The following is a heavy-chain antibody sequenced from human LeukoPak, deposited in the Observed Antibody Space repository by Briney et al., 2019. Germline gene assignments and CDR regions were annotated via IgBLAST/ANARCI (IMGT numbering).Heavy chain of an antibody. CDR2: ISSSGGYI. J-gene: IGHJ4*02. CDR3: AKEDYDLSYFDF. D-gene: IGHD3-3*01. Sequence: GGSLRLSCAASGFTFSSYAMSWVRQAPGKGLEWVSSISSSGGYIYYADSMKGRFTISRDNAKNSLYLHMNSPRDQDTAVYFSAKEDYDLSYFDFWGQGTLVTVSS. CDR1: GFTFSSYA. V-gene: IGHV3-21*01.